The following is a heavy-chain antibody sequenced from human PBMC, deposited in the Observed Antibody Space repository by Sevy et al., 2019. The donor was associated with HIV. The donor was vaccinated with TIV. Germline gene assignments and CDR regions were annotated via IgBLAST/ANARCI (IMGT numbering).Heavy chain of an antibody. J-gene: IGHJ5*02. CDR3: AGSRGSTKVTGGWFDP. CDR1: GGSISSYY. D-gene: IGHD2-8*02. Sequence: SETLSLTCTVSGGSISSYYWSWIRQPPGKGLEWIGYIYCSGSTNYNSSLKSRVTISVDTSKNQFSLKLSSVTAADTAMYYCAGSRGSTKVTGGWFDPWGQGTLVTVSS. V-gene: IGHV4-59*01. CDR2: IYCSGST.